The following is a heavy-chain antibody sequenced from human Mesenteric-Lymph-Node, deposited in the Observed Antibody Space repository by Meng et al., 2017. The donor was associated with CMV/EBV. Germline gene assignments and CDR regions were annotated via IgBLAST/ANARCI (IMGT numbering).Heavy chain of an antibody. CDR3: TRSNNWNYRLTYGYNWFDP. Sequence: SETLSLTCTVSGGSIISSSYYWGWIRQPPGKGLEWIGSIYYTGSTYSNPSLKSRLTISLDTSKNQFSLDLSSVTAADTAIYYCTRSNNWNYRLTYGYNWFDPWGQGTLVTVSS. V-gene: IGHV4-39*07. J-gene: IGHJ5*02. CDR2: IYYTGST. CDR1: GGSIISSSYY. D-gene: IGHD1-7*01.